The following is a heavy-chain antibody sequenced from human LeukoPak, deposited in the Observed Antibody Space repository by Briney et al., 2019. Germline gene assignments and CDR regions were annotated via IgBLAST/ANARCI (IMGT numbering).Heavy chain of an antibody. J-gene: IGHJ5*02. CDR2: IYHSGST. D-gene: IGHD3-9*01. CDR3: ARDGYYDILTGGRGVFDP. CDR1: GGSISSSNW. Sequence: SGTLSLTCAVSGGSISSSNWWSWVRQPPGKGLEWIGEIYHSGSTNYNPSLKSRVTISVDKSKNQFSLKLSSVTAADTALYYCARDGYYDILTGGRGVFDPWGQGTLVTASS. V-gene: IGHV4-4*02.